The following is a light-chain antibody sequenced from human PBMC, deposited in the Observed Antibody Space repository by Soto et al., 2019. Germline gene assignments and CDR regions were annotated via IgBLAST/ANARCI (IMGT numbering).Light chain of an antibody. CDR2: GAS. Sequence: EIVLTQSPDTLAVSPGERATLSCRASQSVSSTLAWYQQKPGQAPRLLIYGASTRATGIPARFSGSGSGTEFTLTISSLQSEDFAVYYCQQYNNWPLSFGGGTKVDIK. CDR3: QQYNNWPLS. J-gene: IGKJ4*01. V-gene: IGKV3-15*01. CDR1: QSVSST.